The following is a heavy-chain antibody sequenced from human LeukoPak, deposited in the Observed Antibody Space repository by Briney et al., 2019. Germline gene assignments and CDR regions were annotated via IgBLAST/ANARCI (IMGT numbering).Heavy chain of an antibody. J-gene: IGHJ5*02. D-gene: IGHD6-19*01. V-gene: IGHV3-64*04. CDR2: ISSNGGST. Sequence: GGSLRLSCSASGFTFSSYAMHWVRQAPGKGLEYVSAISSNGGSTYYADSVKGRFTISRDNSKNTLYLQMNSLRAEDTAVYYCAKLRGRAVAGTDWFDPWGQGTLVTVSS. CDR3: AKLRGRAVAGTDWFDP. CDR1: GFTFSSYA.